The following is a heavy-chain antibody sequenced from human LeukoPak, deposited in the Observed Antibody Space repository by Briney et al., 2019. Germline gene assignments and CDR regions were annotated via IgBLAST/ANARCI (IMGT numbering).Heavy chain of an antibody. CDR2: IDPSDPET. Sequence: GESLKISCQASGSSFTSYWIGWVRQMHGKGLEWMGIIDPSDPETRYTPSFQGQVTISVDKSLTTADLQWNSLKASDTAMYYCARQTAMGRSGDYWGQGTLVTVSS. CDR3: ARQTAMGRSGDY. D-gene: IGHD5-18*01. J-gene: IGHJ4*02. V-gene: IGHV5-51*01. CDR1: GSSFTSYW.